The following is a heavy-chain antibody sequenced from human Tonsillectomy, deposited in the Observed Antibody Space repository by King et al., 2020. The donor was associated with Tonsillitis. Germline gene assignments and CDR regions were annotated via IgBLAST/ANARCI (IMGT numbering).Heavy chain of an antibody. CDR2: INPSGGST. CDR1: GYTFTSYY. Sequence: QLVQSGAEVKKPGASVKVSCKASGYTFTSYYMHWVRQAPGQGLEWMGIINPSGGSTSYAQKFQGRVTMTRDTSTSTVYMELSSLRSEDTAVYYCASDSLPSYYYYYGMDVWGQGTTVTVSS. D-gene: IGHD2-21*02. CDR3: ASDSLPSYYYYYGMDV. J-gene: IGHJ6*02. V-gene: IGHV1-46*01.